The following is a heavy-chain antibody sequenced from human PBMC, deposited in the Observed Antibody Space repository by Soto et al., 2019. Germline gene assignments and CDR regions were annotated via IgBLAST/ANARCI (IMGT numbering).Heavy chain of an antibody. D-gene: IGHD4-17*01. J-gene: IGHJ3*02. CDR1: GFTFSSYA. V-gene: IGHV3-64*01. CDR3: ARGLGSVDYGDSYDAFDI. Sequence: GGSLRLSCAASGFTFSSYAMHWVRQAPGKGLEYVSAISSNGGSTYYANSVKGRFTISRDNSKNTLYLQMGSLRAEDMAVYYCARGLGSVDYGDSYDAFDIWGQGTMVTVSS. CDR2: ISSNGGST.